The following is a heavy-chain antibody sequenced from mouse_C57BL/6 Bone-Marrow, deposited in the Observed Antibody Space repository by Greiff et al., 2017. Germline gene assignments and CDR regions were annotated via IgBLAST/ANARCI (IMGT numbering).Heavy chain of an antibody. CDR3: ARPYYSNSWYFDV. D-gene: IGHD2-5*01. CDR1: GYTFTSYW. V-gene: IGHV1-55*01. CDR2: IYPGSGST. J-gene: IGHJ1*03. Sequence: QVQLQQPGAELVKPGASVKMSCKASGYTFTSYWLTWVKQRPGQGLEWIGDIYPGSGSTNYNEKFKSKATLTVDTSSSTAYMQLSSLTSEDSAVYYCARPYYSNSWYFDVWGTGTTVTVSS.